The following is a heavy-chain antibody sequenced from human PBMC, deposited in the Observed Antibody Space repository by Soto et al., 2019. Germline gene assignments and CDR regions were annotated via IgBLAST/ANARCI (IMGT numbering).Heavy chain of an antibody. J-gene: IGHJ4*02. CDR3: ARESYYDNSGYYFDY. D-gene: IGHD3-22*01. V-gene: IGHV4-59*01. Sequence: PSETLSLTCTVSGGSISSYYWSWIRQPPGKGLEWIGYIYYRGNTNYNPSLKRRVTISVDTSKNQFSLKLSSVTAADTAVYFCARESYYDNSGYYFDYWGQGTLVTVSS. CDR2: IYYRGNT. CDR1: GGSISSYY.